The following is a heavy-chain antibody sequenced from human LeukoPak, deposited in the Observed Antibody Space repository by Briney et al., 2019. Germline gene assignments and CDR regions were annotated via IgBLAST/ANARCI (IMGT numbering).Heavy chain of an antibody. CDR1: GFTFSSYG. V-gene: IGHV3-33*06. J-gene: IGHJ4*02. CDR2: IWYDGSNK. CDR3: AKEAHSGSYFDY. Sequence: PGRSLRLSCAASGFTFSSYGMHWVRQAPGKGLEWVAVIWYDGSNKYYADSVKGRFTISGDNSKNTLYLQMNSLRAEDTAVYYCAKEAHSGSYFDYWGQGTLVTVSS. D-gene: IGHD3-22*01.